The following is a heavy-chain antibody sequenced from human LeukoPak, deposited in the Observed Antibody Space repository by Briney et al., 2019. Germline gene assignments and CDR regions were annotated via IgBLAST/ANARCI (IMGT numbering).Heavy chain of an antibody. J-gene: IGHJ4*02. V-gene: IGHV3-30*07. Sequence: GGSLRLSCAASGFTFSTYAMHWVRQAPGKGLEWVASISYADGSYKYYADSVKGRFTISRDSSENTLYLQMNSLRAEDTALYHCARGWRSSTSLFDYWGQGTLVTVSS. CDR2: ISYADGSYK. D-gene: IGHD2-2*01. CDR3: ARGWRSSTSLFDY. CDR1: GFTFSTYA.